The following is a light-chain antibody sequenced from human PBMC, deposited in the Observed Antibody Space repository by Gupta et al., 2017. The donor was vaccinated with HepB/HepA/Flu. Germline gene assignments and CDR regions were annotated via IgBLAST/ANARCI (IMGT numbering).Light chain of an antibody. V-gene: IGKV3-20*01. CDR1: QSVSSSY. J-gene: IGKJ4*01. Sequence: EIVLTQSPGTLSLSPGERATLSCRASQSVSSSYLGWYQQKPGQAPRLLIYGASSRATGIPDRFTGRGSGTDFTLTISRLEPEDFAGYYCQQYGSSTLTFGGGTKVEIK. CDR2: GAS. CDR3: QQYGSSTLT.